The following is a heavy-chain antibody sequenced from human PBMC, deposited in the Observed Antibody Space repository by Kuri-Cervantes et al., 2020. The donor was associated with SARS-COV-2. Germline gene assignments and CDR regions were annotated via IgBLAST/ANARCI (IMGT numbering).Heavy chain of an antibody. D-gene: IGHD5-18*01. CDR3: GSPAGGYKSGFDSLGF. CDR2: IYYSGSV. Sequence: SETLSLTCSVSGDSISPYYWTWIRQPPGKGLEWIGHIYYSGSVNYNPSLMSRLTISVDKSKNQVSLKLTSVTAADTAVYYCGSPAGGYKSGFDSLGFWGQGTLVTVSS. CDR1: GDSISPYY. V-gene: IGHV4-59*01. J-gene: IGHJ4*02.